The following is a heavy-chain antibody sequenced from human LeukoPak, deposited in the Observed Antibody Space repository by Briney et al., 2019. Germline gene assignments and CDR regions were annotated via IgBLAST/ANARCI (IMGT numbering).Heavy chain of an antibody. CDR3: ARHSDVIGAI. CDR2: IYPRDSDT. D-gene: IGHD3-10*01. Sequence: GESLKISCNASGYTFTHQWIGWVRQKPGSGLEWMGIIYPRDSDTRYSPSFQGHVTISADTSINTAYLEGSRLEASDTAIYYCARHSDVIGAIWGQGTLVSVS. CDR1: GYTFTHQW. V-gene: IGHV5-51*01. J-gene: IGHJ4*02.